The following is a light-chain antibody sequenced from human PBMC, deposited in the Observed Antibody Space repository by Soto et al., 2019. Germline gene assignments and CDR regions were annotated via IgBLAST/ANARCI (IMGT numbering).Light chain of an antibody. CDR3: QQYNNWPPTWT. J-gene: IGKJ1*01. Sequence: EILMTQSPATLSVSPGERATLSCRASQSVSSNLAWYQQKPGQAPRLLIYSVSTRATDIPARFSGSGSGTEFTRTISRLQSEDFAVYYCQQYNNWPPTWTFGQGTKVEI. CDR1: QSVSSN. V-gene: IGKV3-15*01. CDR2: SVS.